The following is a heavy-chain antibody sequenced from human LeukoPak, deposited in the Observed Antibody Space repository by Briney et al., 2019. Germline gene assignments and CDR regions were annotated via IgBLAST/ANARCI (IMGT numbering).Heavy chain of an antibody. J-gene: IGHJ4*02. V-gene: IGHV3-23*01. CDR2: ISGSGGST. Sequence: GGSLRLSCVGSGFIFRNDWMHWVRQAPGEGLVWVSAISGSGGSTYYADSVKGRFTISRDNSKNTLYLQMNSLRAEDTAVYYCAKIGTIGYYFDYWGQGTLVTVSS. CDR3: AKIGTIGYYFDY. D-gene: IGHD3-10*01. CDR1: GFIFRNDW.